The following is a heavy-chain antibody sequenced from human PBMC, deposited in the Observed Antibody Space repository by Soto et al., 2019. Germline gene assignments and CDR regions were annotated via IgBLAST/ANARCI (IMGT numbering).Heavy chain of an antibody. CDR3: ARALKPYYDFWSGYYTDYYCYGMDV. CDR1: GCSISSSSYY. Sequence: SETLSLTCTVSGCSISSSSYYWGWIRQPPGKGLEWIGSIYYSGSTYYNPSLKSRVTISVDTSKNQFSLKLSSVTAADTAVYYCARALKPYYDFWSGYYTDYYCYGMDVWGQGTTGTVSS. V-gene: IGHV4-39*01. J-gene: IGHJ6*02. D-gene: IGHD3-3*01. CDR2: IYYSGST.